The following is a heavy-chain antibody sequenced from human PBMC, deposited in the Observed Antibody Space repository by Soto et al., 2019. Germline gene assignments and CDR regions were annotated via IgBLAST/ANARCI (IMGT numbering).Heavy chain of an antibody. D-gene: IGHD3-22*01. V-gene: IGHV3-21*01. CDR1: GFTFSTYS. Sequence: GGSLRLSCAASGFTFSTYSMNWVRQAPGKGLEWVSSISSSSSYIYYVDSVKGRFTISRDNAKNSLYLQMNSPRAEDTAVYYCARFYYDSSGYLPSPYYYYYGMDVWGQGTTVTVSS. CDR3: ARFYYDSSGYLPSPYYYYYGMDV. CDR2: ISSSSSYI. J-gene: IGHJ6*02.